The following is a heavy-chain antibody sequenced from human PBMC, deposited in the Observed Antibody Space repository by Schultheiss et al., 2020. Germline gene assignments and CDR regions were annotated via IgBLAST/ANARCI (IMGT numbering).Heavy chain of an antibody. CDR3: ARGGPGSGNWFDP. V-gene: IGHV4-34*01. J-gene: IGHJ5*02. D-gene: IGHD3-10*01. CDR2: IYHSGST. Sequence: SETLSLTCAVYGGSFSGYYWGWIRQPPGKGLEWIGSIYHSGSTNYNPSLKSRVTISVDKSKNQFSLKLSSVTAADTAVYYCARGGPGSGNWFDPWGQGTLVTVSS. CDR1: GGSFSGYY.